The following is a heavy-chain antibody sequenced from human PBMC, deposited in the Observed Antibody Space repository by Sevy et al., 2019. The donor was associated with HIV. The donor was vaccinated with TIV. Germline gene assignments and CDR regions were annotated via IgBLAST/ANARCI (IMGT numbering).Heavy chain of an antibody. D-gene: IGHD2-15*01. CDR1: GFTFSYYG. J-gene: IGHJ4*02. CDR3: LRDLLRPVEVPGASFDH. CDR2: ISSNGGST. Sequence: GGSLRLSCSASGFTFSYYGMYWVRQAPGKGLQYVSGISSNGGSTDYADSVKGRFTISRDKSKNTLYLQMSSLRPEDTALYYWLRDLLRPVEVPGASFDHWGQGTLVTVSS. V-gene: IGHV3-64D*06.